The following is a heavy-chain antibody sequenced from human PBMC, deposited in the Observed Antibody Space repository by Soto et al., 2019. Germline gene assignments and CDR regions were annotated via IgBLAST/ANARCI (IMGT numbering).Heavy chain of an antibody. J-gene: IGHJ4*02. CDR3: ARLSIAAAGYYFDY. Sequence: QVQLQESGRGLVKPSETLSLTCTVSGGAISSYYWSWIRQPPGKGLEWIGYIYYSGSTNYNPSLKSRVTISVDTSKNQFSLKLSSVTAADTAVYYCARLSIAAAGYYFDYWGQGTLVTVSS. CDR1: GGAISSYY. D-gene: IGHD6-13*01. CDR2: IYYSGST. V-gene: IGHV4-59*08.